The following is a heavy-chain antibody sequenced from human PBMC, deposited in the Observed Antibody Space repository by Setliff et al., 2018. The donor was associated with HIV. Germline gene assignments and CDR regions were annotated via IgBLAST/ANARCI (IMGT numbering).Heavy chain of an antibody. CDR1: GYTFTNYW. Sequence: PGESLKISCEASGYTFTNYWIGWVRQMPGKGLEWMGIIYPGDSDIIYSPSFQGRFTTSRDNSKDTLYLQMNSLRPEDTAVYYCAKVGLHDSSGHFYYMDVWGKGTTVTVSS. CDR2: IYPGDSDI. CDR3: AKVGLHDSSGHFYYMDV. D-gene: IGHD3-22*01. V-gene: IGHV5-51*01. J-gene: IGHJ6*03.